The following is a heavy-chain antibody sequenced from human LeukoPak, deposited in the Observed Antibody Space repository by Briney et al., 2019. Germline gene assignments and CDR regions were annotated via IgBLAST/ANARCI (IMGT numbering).Heavy chain of an antibody. J-gene: IGHJ3*02. CDR1: GYTFTIYY. CDR2: INPTGGST. Sequence: GASVTVSFTASGYTFTIYYMHWVRQAPGQGLEWMGLINPTGGSTGYSQKVQGRVTMTRDMSTSTDYMELSSLRSEDTAVYYCARSWGYSGYDPSDGFDIGGQGTMATVSS. V-gene: IGHV1-46*01. D-gene: IGHD5-12*01. CDR3: ARSWGYSGYDPSDGFDI.